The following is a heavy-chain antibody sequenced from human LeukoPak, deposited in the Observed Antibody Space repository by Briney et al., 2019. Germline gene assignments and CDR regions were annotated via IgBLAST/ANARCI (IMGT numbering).Heavy chain of an antibody. J-gene: IGHJ6*03. CDR2: INWNGGST. CDR3: ARVAVPAVPYYYNYMEV. D-gene: IGHD2-2*01. CDR1: GFTFDEYV. Sequence: GGSLRLSCAASGFTFDEYVMSWVRQAPGKGLEWVSGINWNGGSTGYADSVKGRFTISRDNAKKSLYLQMNSLRAEDTALYYCARVAVPAVPYYYNYMEVWGKGTTVTVSS. V-gene: IGHV3-20*04.